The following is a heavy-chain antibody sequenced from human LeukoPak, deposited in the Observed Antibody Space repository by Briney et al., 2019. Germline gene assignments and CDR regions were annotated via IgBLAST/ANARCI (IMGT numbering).Heavy chain of an antibody. CDR2: IYYSGST. J-gene: IGHJ4*02. CDR1: GGSISSYY. CDR3: ARSPFYFDY. V-gene: IGHV4-59*01. Sequence: PSETLSLTCTVSGGSISSYYWSWIRQPPRKGLEWIGYIYYSGSTNYNPSLKSRVTISVDTSKNQFSLKLSSVTAADTAVYYCARSPFYFDYWGQGTLVTVSS.